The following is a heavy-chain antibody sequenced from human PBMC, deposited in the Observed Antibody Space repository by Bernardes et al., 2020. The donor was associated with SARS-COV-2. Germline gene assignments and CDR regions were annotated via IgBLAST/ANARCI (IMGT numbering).Heavy chain of an antibody. CDR1: GGSISSYY. D-gene: IGHD3-3*01. V-gene: IGHV4-4*07. Sequence: SETLSLTCTVSGGSISSYYWSWIRQPAGKGLEWIGRIYTSGSTNYNPSLKSRVTMSVDTSKNQFSLKLSSVTAADTAVYYCARDTEYYDFWSGYYYGMDVWGQGTTVTVSS. CDR3: ARDTEYYDFWSGYYYGMDV. CDR2: IYTSGST. J-gene: IGHJ6*02.